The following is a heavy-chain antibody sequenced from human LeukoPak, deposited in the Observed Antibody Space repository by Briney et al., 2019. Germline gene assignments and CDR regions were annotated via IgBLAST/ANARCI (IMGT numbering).Heavy chain of an antibody. J-gene: IGHJ4*02. CDR1: GFTFSSYA. CDR2: ISGSGGST. CDR3: AKRDYVWGSYPPGH. Sequence: GGSLRLSCAASGFTFSSYAMHWVRQAPGKGLEWVSAISGSGGSTYYADSVKGRFTISRDNSKNTLYLQMNSLRAEDTAVYYCAKRDYVWGSYPPGHWGQGTLVTVSS. V-gene: IGHV3-23*01. D-gene: IGHD3-16*02.